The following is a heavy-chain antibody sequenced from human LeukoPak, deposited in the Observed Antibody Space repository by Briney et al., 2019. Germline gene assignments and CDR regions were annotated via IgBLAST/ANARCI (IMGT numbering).Heavy chain of an antibody. V-gene: IGHV4-59*01. CDR2: IYYSGST. D-gene: IGHD3-10*01. CDR3: AGPDYYGSGSHLS. Sequence: SETLSLTCTVSGGSISSYYWSWIRQPPGKGLEWIGYIYYSGSTNYNPSLKSRVTISVDTSKNQFSLKLSSVTAADTAVYFCAGPDYYGSGSHLSWGQGTLVTDSS. CDR1: GGSISSYY. J-gene: IGHJ5*02.